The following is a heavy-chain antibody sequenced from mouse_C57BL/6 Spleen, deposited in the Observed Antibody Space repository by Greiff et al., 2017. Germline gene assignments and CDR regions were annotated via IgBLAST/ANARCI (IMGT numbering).Heavy chain of an antibody. J-gene: IGHJ2*01. V-gene: IGHV7-3*01. D-gene: IGHD4-1*01. CDR2: IRNKANGYTT. CDR1: GFNFTDYY. Sequence: EVKVVESGGGLVQPGGSLSFSCAASGFNFTDYYMSWVRQPPGKALEWLGFIRNKANGYTTEYSAPVKGRFTISRDNYQSILYLQMNALRAEDSATYYCARYITGAVDYRGQGTTLTVSS. CDR3: ARYITGAVDY.